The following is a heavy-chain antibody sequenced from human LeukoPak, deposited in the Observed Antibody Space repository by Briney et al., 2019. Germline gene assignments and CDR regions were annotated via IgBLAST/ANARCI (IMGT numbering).Heavy chain of an antibody. CDR3: ARDRVVGAPNFDY. V-gene: IGHV4-39*07. CDR2: IYYSGST. Sequence: SQTLSLTCTVSGGSISSSSYYWGWIRRPPGKGLEWIGSIYYSGSTYYNPSLKSRVTISLDTSKNQFSLRLTSVTAADTAVYYCARDRVVGAPNFDYWGQGTLVTVFS. D-gene: IGHD1-26*01. CDR1: GGSISSSSYY. J-gene: IGHJ4*02.